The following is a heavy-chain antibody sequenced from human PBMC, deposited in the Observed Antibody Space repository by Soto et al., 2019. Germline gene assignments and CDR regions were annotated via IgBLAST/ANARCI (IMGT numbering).Heavy chain of an antibody. D-gene: IGHD1-7*01. V-gene: IGHV4-39*01. CDR1: GVSISSSSYY. CDR2: IYYSGST. Sequence: SETLSLTCHVSGVSISSSSYYWGWIRQPPGKGLKRIGSIYYSGSTYYNPSLKSRVTLSVDTSKNHFSLKLSSVTAADTAVYYCARHGTTRYFDYWGQGTRVTVS. CDR3: ARHGTTRYFDY. J-gene: IGHJ4*02.